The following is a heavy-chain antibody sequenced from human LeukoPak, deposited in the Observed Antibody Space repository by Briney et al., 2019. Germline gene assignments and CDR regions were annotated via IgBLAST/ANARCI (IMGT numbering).Heavy chain of an antibody. CDR3: ARYLRPRWYTGADAFDI. D-gene: IGHD4-23*01. V-gene: IGHV3-33*01. CDR1: GFTFSSYG. Sequence: GRSLRLSCAASGFTFSSYGMHWVRQAPGKGLEWVAVIWYDGSNKYYADSVKGRFTISRDNSKNTLYLQMNSLRAEDTAVYYCARYLRPRWYTGADAFDIWGQGTMVTVSS. CDR2: IWYDGSNK. J-gene: IGHJ3*02.